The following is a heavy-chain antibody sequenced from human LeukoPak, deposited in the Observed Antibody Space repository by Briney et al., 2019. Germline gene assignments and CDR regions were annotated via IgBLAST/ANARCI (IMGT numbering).Heavy chain of an antibody. J-gene: IGHJ3*02. D-gene: IGHD5-24*01. CDR3: ARDGPYRRDGYNFIAFDI. V-gene: IGHV1-69*05. Sequence: SVKVSCKASGGTFSSYAISWVRQAPGQGLEWMGRIIPIFGTANYAQKFQGRVTITTDEATSTAYMDLSSLRSEDTAVYYCARDGPYRRDGYNFIAFDIWGQGTMVTVSS. CDR2: IIPIFGTA. CDR1: GGTFSSYA.